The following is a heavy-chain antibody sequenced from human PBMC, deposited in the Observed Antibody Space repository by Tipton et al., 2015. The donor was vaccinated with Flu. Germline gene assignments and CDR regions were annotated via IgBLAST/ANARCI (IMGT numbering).Heavy chain of an antibody. CDR2: IYYSGST. Sequence: TLSLTCTVSGGSISSSSYYWGWIRQPPGKGLEWIGSIYYSGSTYYNSSLKSRVTISVDTSKNQFSLKLSSVTAADTAVYYCARTMMGAFDIWGQGTMVTVSS. D-gene: IGHD3-22*01. J-gene: IGHJ3*02. CDR3: ARTMMGAFDI. CDR1: GGSISSSSYY. V-gene: IGHV4-39*07.